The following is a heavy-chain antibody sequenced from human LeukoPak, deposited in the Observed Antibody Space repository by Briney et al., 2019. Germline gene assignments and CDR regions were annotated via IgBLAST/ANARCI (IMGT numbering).Heavy chain of an antibody. CDR3: ARADYGDYILY. J-gene: IGHJ4*02. Sequence: PGGSLRLSCAASGFTFSRYFLAWVRQARGKGLEWVASIFAGSGTTHYADSVEGRFAISRDNFQNTLYIQMESLRVEDTAVYYCARADYGDYILYWGQGTLVTVSS. V-gene: IGHV3-23*01. CDR2: IFAGSGTT. CDR1: GFTFSRYF. D-gene: IGHD4-17*01.